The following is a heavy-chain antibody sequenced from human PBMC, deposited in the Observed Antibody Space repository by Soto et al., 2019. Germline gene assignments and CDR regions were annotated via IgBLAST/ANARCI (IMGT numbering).Heavy chain of an antibody. CDR3: ARDDEPAAIHDAFDI. V-gene: IGHV4-61*01. D-gene: IGHD2-2*01. CDR2: IYYSGST. Sequence: SETLSLTCTVSGGSVSSGSYYWSWIRQPPGKGLEWIGYIYYSGSTNYNPSLKSRVTISVDTSKNQFSLKLSSVTAADTAVYYCARDDEPAAIHDAFDIWGQGTMVTV. J-gene: IGHJ3*02. CDR1: GGSVSSGSYY.